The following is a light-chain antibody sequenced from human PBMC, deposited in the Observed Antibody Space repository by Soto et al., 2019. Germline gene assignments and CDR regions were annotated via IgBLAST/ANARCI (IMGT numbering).Light chain of an antibody. CDR1: TSDVGRHNY. V-gene: IGLV2-11*01. CDR3: CSYAGSHTWRSV. J-gene: IGLJ1*01. Sequence: QSALTQPRSVSGSPGQSVTISCTGTTSDVGRHNYVSWYVQRPGKAPKLIIYDVIQRHSGVPDRFSGSKSGNTASLTISGLQPDDEADYYCCSYAGSHTWRSVFGTGTKLTVL. CDR2: DVI.